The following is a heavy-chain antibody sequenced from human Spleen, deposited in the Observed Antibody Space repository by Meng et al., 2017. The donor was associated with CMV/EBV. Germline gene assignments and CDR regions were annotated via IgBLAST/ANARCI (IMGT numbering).Heavy chain of an antibody. D-gene: IGHD1-26*01. V-gene: IGHV1-24*01. Sequence: ASVKVSCKVSGYSLSNIPIHWVRQAPGKGLEWLGGFDAEHGQTTYAQKLQGRVTMTEDTSTNTAYMELSSLRSEDTAVYYCARAGSTSYYNGMDVWGQGTTVTVSS. CDR1: GYSLSNIP. CDR2: FDAEHGQT. CDR3: ARAGSTSYYNGMDV. J-gene: IGHJ6*02.